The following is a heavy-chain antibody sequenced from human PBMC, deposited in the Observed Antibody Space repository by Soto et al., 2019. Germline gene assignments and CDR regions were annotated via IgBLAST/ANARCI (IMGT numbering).Heavy chain of an antibody. CDR3: ARDVATIFDYYYYGMDV. Sequence: LRLSCAASGFTFSSYSMNWVRQAPGKGLEWVSSISSSSSYIYYADSVKGRFTISRDNAKNSLYLQMNSLRAEDTAVYYCARDVATIFDYYYYGMDVWGQGTTVTVSS. CDR2: ISSSSSYI. J-gene: IGHJ6*02. CDR1: GFTFSSYS. V-gene: IGHV3-21*01. D-gene: IGHD5-12*01.